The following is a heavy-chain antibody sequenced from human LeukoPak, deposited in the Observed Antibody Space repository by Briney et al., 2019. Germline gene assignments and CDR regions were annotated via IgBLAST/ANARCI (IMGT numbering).Heavy chain of an antibody. CDR2: ICFSVSA. CDR3: ARKAFGSGSFDY. V-gene: IGHV4-59*01. Sequence: SETLSLTCTVSIDSFTLYYWSWIRQPPGKGLEWIGSICFSVSANYHPSLSRQLTVSVDKSNERVALDRGSVSAGDASGGFWARKAFGSGSFDYWGQGSLVTVSS. D-gene: IGHD6-19*01. CDR1: IDSFTLYY. J-gene: IGHJ4*02.